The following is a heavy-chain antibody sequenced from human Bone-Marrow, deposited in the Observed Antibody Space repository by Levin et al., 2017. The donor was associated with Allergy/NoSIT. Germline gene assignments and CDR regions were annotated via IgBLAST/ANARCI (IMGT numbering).Heavy chain of an antibody. CDR2: INPDGNER. J-gene: IGHJ5*02. Sequence: GGSLRLSCAASGLTISSYWMNWVRQAPGKGLEWVANINPDGNERRYVDSVKGRFTVSRDNAKNPVVLQMNSLRAEATAVYYCADWGDRRNPWGQGCVVTVSS. CDR1: GLTISSYW. D-gene: IGHD2-21*02. V-gene: IGHV3-7*01. CDR3: ADWGDRRNP.